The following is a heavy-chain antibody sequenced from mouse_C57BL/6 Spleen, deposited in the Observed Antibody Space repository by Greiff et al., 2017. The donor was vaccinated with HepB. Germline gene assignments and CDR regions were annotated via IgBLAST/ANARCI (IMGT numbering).Heavy chain of an antibody. J-gene: IGHJ3*01. CDR1: GFTFSSYG. CDR2: ISSGGSYT. V-gene: IGHV5-6*01. D-gene: IGHD2-4*01. CDR3: AREGGYDYDKAY. Sequence: DVQLVESGGDLVKPGGSLKLSCAASGFTFSSYGMSWVRQTPDKRLEWVATISSGGSYTYYPDSVKGRFTISRDNAKKTLYLQMSSLKSEDTAMYYCAREGGYDYDKAYWGQGTLVTVSA.